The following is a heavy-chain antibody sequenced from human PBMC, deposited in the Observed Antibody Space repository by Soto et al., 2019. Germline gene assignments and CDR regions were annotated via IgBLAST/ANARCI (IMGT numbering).Heavy chain of an antibody. V-gene: IGHV3-7*01. CDR3: AKADYYDKSGYYSPYFDY. Sequence: PGGSLRLSCAASGFIFSSNWMSWVRQAPGKGLEWVANIKQDGSEKYYVDSVKGRFTISRDNAKNSLYLQMNSVRADDTAVYYCAKADYYDKSGYYSPYFDYWGQGTLVTVSS. CDR2: IKQDGSEK. CDR1: GFIFSSNW. D-gene: IGHD3-22*01. J-gene: IGHJ4*02.